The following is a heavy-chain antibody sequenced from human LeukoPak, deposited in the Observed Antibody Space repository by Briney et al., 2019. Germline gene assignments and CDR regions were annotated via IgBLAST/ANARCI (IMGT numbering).Heavy chain of an antibody. D-gene: IGHD3-10*01. CDR2: ISYDGSNK. CDR1: EFIFSSYT. V-gene: IGHV3-30-3*01. Sequence: GGSLRLSCAASEFIFSSYTMHWVRQVPGKGLEWVAIISYDGSNKAYADSVKGRFTISRDNAKNSLYLQMNSLRAEHTAVYYCARDGLIDAFDIWGQGTMVTVSS. J-gene: IGHJ3*02. CDR3: ARDGLIDAFDI.